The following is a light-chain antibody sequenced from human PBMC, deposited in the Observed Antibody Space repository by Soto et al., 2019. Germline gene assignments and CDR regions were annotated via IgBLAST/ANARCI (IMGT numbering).Light chain of an antibody. Sequence: QSALTQPASVSGSPGQSITISCTGTSRDVGSSNLVSWYQQHPGKAPKVMIYEGTQRPSGVSNRFSGSKSGNTASLTISGLQAEDEADYYCCSFAGSSTYVFGTGTKLTVL. CDR3: CSFAGSSTYV. CDR2: EGT. CDR1: SRDVGSSNL. V-gene: IGLV2-23*01. J-gene: IGLJ1*01.